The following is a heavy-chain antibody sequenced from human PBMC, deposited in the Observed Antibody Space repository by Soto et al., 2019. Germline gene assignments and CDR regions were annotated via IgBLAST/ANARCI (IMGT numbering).Heavy chain of an antibody. Sequence: GGSLRLSCAASGFTFSAYAMTWVRQAPGKGLEWVSAISGSGGSTYYADSVKGRFTISRDNSKNTLYLQMNSLRAEDTAVYYCAKHLGVVRVLEWFFDAFDFWGQGTMVTVSS. CDR3: AKHLGVVRVLEWFFDAFDF. D-gene: IGHD3-3*01. CDR1: GFTFSAYA. CDR2: ISGSGGST. V-gene: IGHV3-23*01. J-gene: IGHJ3*01.